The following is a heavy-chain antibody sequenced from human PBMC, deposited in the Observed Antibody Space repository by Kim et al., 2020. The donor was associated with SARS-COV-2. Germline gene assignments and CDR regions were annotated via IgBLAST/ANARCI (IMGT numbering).Heavy chain of an antibody. D-gene: IGHD3-10*01. J-gene: IGHJ4*02. Sequence: GGSLRLSCAASGFTFSSYGMHWVRQAPGKGLEWVAVIWYDGSNKYYADSVKGRFTISRDNSKNTLYLQMNSLRAEDTAVYYCARGGGVRGAIFAFDYWGQGTLVTVSS. CDR3: ARGGGVRGAIFAFDY. CDR1: GFTFSSYG. CDR2: IWYDGSNK. V-gene: IGHV3-33*01.